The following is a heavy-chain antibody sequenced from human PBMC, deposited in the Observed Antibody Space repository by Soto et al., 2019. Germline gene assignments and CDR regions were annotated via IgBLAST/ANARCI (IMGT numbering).Heavy chain of an antibody. D-gene: IGHD3-10*01. CDR2: ISGSGGST. Sequence: GGSLRLSCAASGFTFSSYAMSWVRQAPGKGLEWVSAISGSGGSTYYADSVKGRFTISRDNSKNTLYLQMNSLRAEDTAVYYCAKDNEVPSIWGMVRGVTLFFSFDYWGQGTLVTVSS. CDR1: GFTFSSYA. V-gene: IGHV3-23*01. J-gene: IGHJ4*02. CDR3: AKDNEVPSIWGMVRGVTLFFSFDY.